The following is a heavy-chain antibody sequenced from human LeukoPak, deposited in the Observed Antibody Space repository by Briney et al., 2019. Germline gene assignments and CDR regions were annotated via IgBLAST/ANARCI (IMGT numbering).Heavy chain of an antibody. CDR2: INPSGGST. CDR1: GYTYTSYY. D-gene: IGHD3-3*01. V-gene: IGHV1-46*01. CDR3: ARDRESITIFGVVIMGYFDY. Sequence: ASVKVSCKASGYTYTSYYMHWVRQAPGQGLEWMGIINPSGGSTSYAQKFQGRVTMTRDTSTSTVYMELSSLRSEDTAVYYCARDRESITIFGVVIMGYFDYWGQGTLVTVSS. J-gene: IGHJ4*02.